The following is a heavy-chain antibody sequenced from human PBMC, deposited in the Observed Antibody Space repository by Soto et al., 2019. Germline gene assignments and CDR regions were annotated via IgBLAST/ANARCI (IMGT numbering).Heavy chain of an antibody. CDR3: ARSRGRTTGCYPMY. CDR2: ISHNGST. D-gene: IGHD6-19*01. V-gene: IGHV4-34*01. J-gene: IGHJ4*02. CDR1: GGSFSGYY. Sequence: QVQLQQWGAGLLKPSETLSLTCGVYGGSFSGYYWSWIRQPPGKGLEWIGEISHNGSTNYNPSLKGRVTISEDTSRSQFSLMLTAVTAADTAVYFCARSRGRTTGCYPMYWGQGTQVAVSS.